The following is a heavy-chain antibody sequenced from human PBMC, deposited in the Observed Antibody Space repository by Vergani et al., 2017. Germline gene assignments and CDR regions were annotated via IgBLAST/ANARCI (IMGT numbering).Heavy chain of an antibody. D-gene: IGHD5-18*01. CDR1: GFTFSNLW. Sequence: EVHLVASGGGLVQRGGSLRLSCEASGFTFSNLWMTWVRQAPGKGLEWVANIKYDGSKKNYVDSVKGRFTISRDNAKNSLYLQMNNLRVENTAVYFCARSPHGCTYGGYISQFDPWGQGTLVTVSS. CDR2: IKYDGSKK. V-gene: IGHV3-7*01. J-gene: IGHJ5*02. CDR3: ARSPHGCTYGGYISQFDP.